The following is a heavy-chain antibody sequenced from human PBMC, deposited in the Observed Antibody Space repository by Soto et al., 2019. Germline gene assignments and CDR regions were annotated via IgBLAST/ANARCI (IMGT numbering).Heavy chain of an antibody. D-gene: IGHD1-7*01. J-gene: IGHJ4*02. V-gene: IGHV1-69*02. CDR1: GGTFSSYT. CDR2: IIPILGIA. Sequence: ASVKVSCKASGGTFSSYTISWVRQAPGQGLEWMGRIIPILGIANYAQKFQGRVTITADKSTSTAYMELSSLRSEDTAVYYCARGIPTITGTEYYFDYWGQGTLVTVSS. CDR3: ARGIPTITGTEYYFDY.